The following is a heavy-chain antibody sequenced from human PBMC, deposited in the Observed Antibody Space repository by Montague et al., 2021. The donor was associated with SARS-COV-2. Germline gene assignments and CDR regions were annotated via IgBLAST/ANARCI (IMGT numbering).Heavy chain of an antibody. CDR3: ASGRMVPYSSSWTTLYYYYGIDV. CDR2: PLHRNKWYN. Sequence: CAISGDSVVDHSPASEEHTSEPQTRLELVGRPLHRNKWYNDYAVSVKSRITINPDTSKNQFSLQLNSVTPEDTAVYYCASGRMVPYSSSWTTLYYYYGIDVEGQGTTVTVSS. CDR1: GDSVVDHSPA. V-gene: IGHV6-1*01. D-gene: IGHD6-13*01. J-gene: IGHJ6*02.